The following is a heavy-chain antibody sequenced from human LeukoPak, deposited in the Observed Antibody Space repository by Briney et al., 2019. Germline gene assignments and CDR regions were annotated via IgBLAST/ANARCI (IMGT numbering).Heavy chain of an antibody. J-gene: IGHJ3*02. CDR2: IRSTSSTM. V-gene: IGHV3-48*02. CDR1: GFTFSDYA. Sequence: GGSLRLSCAASGFTFSDYAMNWVRQAPGKGLEWVSYIRSTSSTMYYADSVKGRFTISRDSGKNSLYLQMNSLRDEDTAVYYCARSFDIWGQGTMVTVSS. CDR3: ARSFDI.